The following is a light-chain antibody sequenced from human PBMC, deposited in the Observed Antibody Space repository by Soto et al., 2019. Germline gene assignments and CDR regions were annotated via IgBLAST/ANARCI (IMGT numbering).Light chain of an antibody. J-gene: IGLJ3*02. CDR1: SSNIGAGYD. CDR2: VNN. CDR3: QSYDNAVV. Sequence: QSVLTQPPSVSGAPGQRVSITCTGSSSNIGAGYDVHWYQQFPGTAPKLLIYVNNNRPSGVPDRFSGSKSGTSASLTITGLQAEDEADYFCQSYDNAVVFGGGTKLTVL. V-gene: IGLV1-40*01.